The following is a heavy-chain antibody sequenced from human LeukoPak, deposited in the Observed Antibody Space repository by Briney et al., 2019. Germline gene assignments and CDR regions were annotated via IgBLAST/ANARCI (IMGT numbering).Heavy chain of an antibody. CDR2: IYYSGST. CDR3: ARVERGYSHGYSDSYYFDY. CDR1: GGSISSYY. V-gene: IGHV4-59*01. J-gene: IGHJ4*02. Sequence: SETLSLTCTVSGGSISSYYWSWIRQPPGKGLEWIGYIYYSGSTNYNPSLKSRVTISVDTSKNQFSLKLSSVTAADTAVYYCARVERGYSHGYSDSYYFDYWGQGTLVTVSS. D-gene: IGHD5-18*01.